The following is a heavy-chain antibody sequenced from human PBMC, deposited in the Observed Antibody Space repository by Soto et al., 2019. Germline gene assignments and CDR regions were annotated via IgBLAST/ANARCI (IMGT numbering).Heavy chain of an antibody. CDR3: ARSVVVTAIRYYYYGMDV. J-gene: IGHJ6*02. CDR2: FDPEDGEA. D-gene: IGHD2-21*02. Sequence: ASVKVSCKVSGYTLTELSMHWVRQAPGKGLEWMGGFDPEDGEAIYAQKFQGRVTITADESTSTAYMELSSLRSEDTAVYYCARSVVVTAIRYYYYGMDVWGQGTTVTVSS. V-gene: IGHV1-24*01. CDR1: GYTLTELS.